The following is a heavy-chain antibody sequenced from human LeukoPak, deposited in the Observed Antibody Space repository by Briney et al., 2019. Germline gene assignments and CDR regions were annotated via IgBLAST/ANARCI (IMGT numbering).Heavy chain of an antibody. D-gene: IGHD6-19*01. J-gene: IGHJ4*02. CDR3: ARGLRAVAGTSEY. CDR1: GYTFTSYG. V-gene: IGHV1-18*01. CDR2: ISAYNGNT. Sequence: ASVKVSCKAPGYTFTSYGISWVRQAPGQGLEWMGWISAYNGNTNYAQKLQGRVTMTTDTSTSTVYMELRSLTSDDTAVYHCARGLRAVAGTSEYWGQGTQVTVSS.